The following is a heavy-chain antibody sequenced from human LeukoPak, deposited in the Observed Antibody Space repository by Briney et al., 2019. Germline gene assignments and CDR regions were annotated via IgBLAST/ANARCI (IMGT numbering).Heavy chain of an antibody. CDR1: GFTFSSYS. J-gene: IGHJ6*03. V-gene: IGHV3-48*01. D-gene: IGHD6-13*01. Sequence: GGSLRLSCAASGFTFSSYSMNWVRQAPGKGLEWVSYISSSSSSTIYYADSVKGRFTISRDNAKNSLYLQMNSLRAEDTAVYYCASADGYSSSWAYYYYMDVWGKGTTVTVSS. CDR3: ASADGYSSSWAYYYYMDV. CDR2: ISSSSSSTI.